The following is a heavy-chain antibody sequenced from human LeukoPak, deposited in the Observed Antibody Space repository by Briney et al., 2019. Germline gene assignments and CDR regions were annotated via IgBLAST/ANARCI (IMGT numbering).Heavy chain of an antibody. CDR2: IYSDNT. CDR1: GFTVSSNS. V-gene: IGHV3-53*01. J-gene: IGHJ6*04. D-gene: IGHD3-10*02. Sequence: GGSLRLSCTVAGFTVSSNSMSWVRQAPGKGLEWVSVIYSDNTHYSDSVKGRFTISRDNSKNTLYLQMNSLRAEDTAVYYCAELGITMIGGVWGKGTTVTISS. CDR3: AELGITMIGGV.